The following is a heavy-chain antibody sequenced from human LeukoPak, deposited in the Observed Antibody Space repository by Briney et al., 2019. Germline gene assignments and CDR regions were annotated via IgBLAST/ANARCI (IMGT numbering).Heavy chain of an antibody. D-gene: IGHD1/OR15-1a*01. CDR1: GFSVSSNF. Sequence: GGSLRLSCAASGFSVSSNFMSWVRQAPGKGLVWVSVIYSGGTTYYADSVKGRFTISRDNSKNTLSLQMNSLRAEDTAVYYCARDGYGNNYMDVWGKGTTVTVSS. V-gene: IGHV3-53*01. CDR2: IYSGGTT. CDR3: ARDGYGNNYMDV. J-gene: IGHJ6*03.